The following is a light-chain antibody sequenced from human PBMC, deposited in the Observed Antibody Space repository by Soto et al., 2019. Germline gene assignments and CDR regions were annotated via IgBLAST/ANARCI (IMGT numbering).Light chain of an antibody. CDR2: DAS. J-gene: IGKJ1*01. CDR3: QQYGIYWT. CDR1: QSVSRW. Sequence: DIHMTQSPSTLSASVGYRFTITCRASQSVSRWLAWYQQKPGKTPKLLIYDASSLESGVPSRLSGSGSGTEFTLTISSLQPDDVATYYCQQYGIYWTFGQGTKVDIK. V-gene: IGKV1-5*01.